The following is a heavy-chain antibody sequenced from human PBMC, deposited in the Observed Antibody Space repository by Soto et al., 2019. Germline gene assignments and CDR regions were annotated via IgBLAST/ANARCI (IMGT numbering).Heavy chain of an antibody. J-gene: IGHJ5*02. CDR2: IIPIFGTA. CDR1: GGTFSSYA. Sequence: QVQLVQSGAEVKKPGSSVKVSCKASGGTFSSYAISWVRQAPGQGLEWMGGIIPIFGTANYAQKFQGRVTITADESTSTAYMELSSLRSEDTAVYYCAGVTDYHGSGSAGGFDPWGQGTLVTVSS. D-gene: IGHD3-10*01. CDR3: AGVTDYHGSGSAGGFDP. V-gene: IGHV1-69*01.